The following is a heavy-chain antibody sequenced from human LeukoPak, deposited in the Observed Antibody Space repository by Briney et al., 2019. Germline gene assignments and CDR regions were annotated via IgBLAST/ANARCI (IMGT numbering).Heavy chain of an antibody. CDR2: IKDDGSEK. D-gene: IGHD1-14*01. J-gene: IGHJ4*02. CDR1: GFTFSSYW. Sequence: GGSLRLSCVGSGFTFSSYWMTWVRQAPGKGLEWVANIKDDGSEKYSVDSVKARFTISRDNAKNLLYLQMSSLRAEDTAVYYCARARIDYWGQGTLVTVSS. CDR3: ARARIDY. V-gene: IGHV3-7*04.